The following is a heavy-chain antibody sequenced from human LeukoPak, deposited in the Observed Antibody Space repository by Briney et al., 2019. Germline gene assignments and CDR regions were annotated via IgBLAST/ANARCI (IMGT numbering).Heavy chain of an antibody. CDR3: AREDSGSYYNFYYFYMDV. D-gene: IGHD3-10*01. CDR2: ISSSGST. J-gene: IGHJ6*03. V-gene: IGHV4-61*02. CDR1: DDSISSGDYD. Sequence: PSETLSLACTVSDDSISSGDYDWSWIRQRAGKGLEWIGRISSSGSTNYNPSLKSRVTLSVDTSKTQFYLSLSSVTAADTAVYYCAREDSGSYYNFYYFYMDVWGKGTTVTISS.